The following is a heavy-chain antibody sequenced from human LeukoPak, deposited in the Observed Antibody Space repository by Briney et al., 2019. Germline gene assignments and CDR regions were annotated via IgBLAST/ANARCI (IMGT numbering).Heavy chain of an antibody. D-gene: IGHD1-14*01. J-gene: IGHJ4*02. CDR1: WFPVSNNS. V-gene: IGHV3-53*01. CDR2: ISSDNT. CDR3: ARDFMYNVNCAGC. Sequence: GFLRLSRTSSWFPVSNNSMRWGRQAPGKGMVWGSFISSDNTHYSDSVKGRFTISRDNAKNTLYLQMNGLRAEDTAVYYCARDFMYNVNCAGCWGQGTLVTVSS.